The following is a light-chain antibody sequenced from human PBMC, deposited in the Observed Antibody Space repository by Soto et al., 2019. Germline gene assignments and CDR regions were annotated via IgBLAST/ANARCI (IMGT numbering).Light chain of an antibody. Sequence: QSVLTQPPSASGSPGQSVTIPCTGTSSDVGGYNFVSWYQQHPGKAPKLMIYEVNKRPSGVPDRFSGSKSGNTASLTVSGLQGEDEADYYCSSHAGSINLIFGGGTKLTVL. CDR1: SSDVGGYNF. CDR2: EVN. J-gene: IGLJ2*01. V-gene: IGLV2-8*01. CDR3: SSHAGSINLI.